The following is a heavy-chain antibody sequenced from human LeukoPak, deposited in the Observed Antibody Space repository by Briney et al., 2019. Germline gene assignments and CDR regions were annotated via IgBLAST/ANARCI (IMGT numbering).Heavy chain of an antibody. D-gene: IGHD6-6*01. Sequence: PGGSLRLSCAASRFTFNSYAMSWVRQAPGKGLEWVSVIGGSNGITFYVGSVKGRFTISRDNAKNTLYLQMNSLRAEDTAVYYCARDPTGSSSSLYYYYGMDVWGQGTTVTVSS. V-gene: IGHV3-23*01. CDR2: IGGSNGIT. CDR1: RFTFNSYA. CDR3: ARDPTGSSSSLYYYYGMDV. J-gene: IGHJ6*02.